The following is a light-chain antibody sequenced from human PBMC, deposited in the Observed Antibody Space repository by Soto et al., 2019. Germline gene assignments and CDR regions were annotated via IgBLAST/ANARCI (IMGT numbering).Light chain of an antibody. J-gene: IGLJ1*01. CDR3: LSYAGSTNYV. CDR1: SRDVGGNNY. CDR2: EVS. Sequence: QSALTQPPSASGSPGQSVSISCTGTSRDVGGNNYVSWYQQHPGKAPKLMIYEVSKRPSRVPDRFSGSKSGNTASLTVSGLQAEDEADYFCLSYAGSTNYVFGTGTKVTVL. V-gene: IGLV2-8*01.